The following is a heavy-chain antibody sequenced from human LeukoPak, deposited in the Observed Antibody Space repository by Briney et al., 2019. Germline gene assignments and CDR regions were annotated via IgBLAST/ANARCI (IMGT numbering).Heavy chain of an antibody. CDR3: ASGRAGIAAAP. CDR1: GGSISTYY. V-gene: IGHV4-59*01. D-gene: IGHD6-13*01. J-gene: IGHJ3*01. Sequence: SETLSLTCTVSGGSISTYYWSWIRQPPGEGLEWIGYIYYSGSTNYHPSLKSRVTMSVDTSKNQFSLKLTSVTAADTAVYYCASGRAGIAAAPWGQGTMVTVSS. CDR2: IYYSGST.